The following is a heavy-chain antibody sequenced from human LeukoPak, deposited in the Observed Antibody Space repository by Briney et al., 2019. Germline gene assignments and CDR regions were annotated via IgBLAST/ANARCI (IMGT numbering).Heavy chain of an antibody. J-gene: IGHJ6*03. D-gene: IGHD5-18*01. CDR1: GGSISSYY. CDR2: IYTSGST. CDR3: ARENVDTAMVGYYYYYMDV. V-gene: IGHV4-4*07. Sequence: PSETLSLTCTVSGGSISSYYWSWIRQPAGKGLEWIGRIYTSGSTNYNPSLKSRVTMSVDTSENQFSLKLSSVTAADTAVYYCARENVDTAMVGYYYYYMDVWGKGTTVTVSS.